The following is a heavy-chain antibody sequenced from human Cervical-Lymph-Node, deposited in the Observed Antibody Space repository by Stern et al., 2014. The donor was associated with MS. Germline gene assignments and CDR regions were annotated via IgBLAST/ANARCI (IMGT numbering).Heavy chain of an antibody. CDR1: GFSLSTSGMR. V-gene: IGHV2-70*04. D-gene: IGHD2-15*01. Sequence: QIPLKESGPALVKPTQTLTLTCTFSGFSLSTSGMRVNWIRQPPGKALEWLGRIDWDDDKFYSTSLKTRLTISKDTSKNQVVLTMTNMDPVDTATYYCARTTYCSGGSCYPDYWGQGTLVTVSS. CDR2: IDWDDDK. J-gene: IGHJ4*02. CDR3: ARTTYCSGGSCYPDY.